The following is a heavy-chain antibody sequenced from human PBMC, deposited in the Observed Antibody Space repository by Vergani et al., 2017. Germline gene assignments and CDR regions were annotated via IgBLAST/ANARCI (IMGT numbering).Heavy chain of an antibody. Sequence: QVQLVRSGAEVKKSGASVKVSCKTSGYTFSTYYMHWVRQAPGQGLEWLGIINPSGGHTNYAQKFQGRVTMTRDTSTSTVYMELCSLRSEDTAIYYCARGDYGILTGYRYWGQGTLVTVSA. CDR2: INPSGGHT. J-gene: IGHJ4*02. CDR3: ARGDYGILTGYRY. D-gene: IGHD3-9*01. V-gene: IGHV1-46*03. CDR1: GYTFSTYY.